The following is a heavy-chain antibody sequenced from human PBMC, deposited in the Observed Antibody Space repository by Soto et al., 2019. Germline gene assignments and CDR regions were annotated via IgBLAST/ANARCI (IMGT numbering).Heavy chain of an antibody. J-gene: IGHJ4*02. CDR1: GFTFSSYA. CDR3: ARTPSRVLIAVAGILDY. CDR2: ISYDGSNK. V-gene: IGHV3-30-3*01. Sequence: QVQLVESGGGVVQPGRSLRLSCAASGFTFSSYAMHWVRQAPGKGLEWVAVISYDGSNKYYADSVKGRFTISRDNSKNTLYPQMNSLRAEDTAVYYCARTPSRVLIAVAGILDYWGQGTLVTVSS. D-gene: IGHD6-19*01.